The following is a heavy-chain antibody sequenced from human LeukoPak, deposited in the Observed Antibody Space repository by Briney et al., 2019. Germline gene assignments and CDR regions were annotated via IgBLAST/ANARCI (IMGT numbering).Heavy chain of an antibody. J-gene: IGHJ4*02. CDR2: ISSTGNSI. D-gene: IGHD6-13*01. CDR3: ARGPYSSNWYVDY. CDR1: GFTLSSYE. V-gene: IGHV3-48*03. Sequence: GGSPRLSCAASGFTLSSYEMNWVRLAPGKGLEWISYISSTGNSIYYAESVKGGFTISRDSAMNSLYLQMNSLRAEDTAVYYCARGPYSSNWYVDYWGQGTLVT.